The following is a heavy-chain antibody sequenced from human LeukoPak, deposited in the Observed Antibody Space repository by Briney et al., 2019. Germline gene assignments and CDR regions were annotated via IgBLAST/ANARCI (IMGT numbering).Heavy chain of an antibody. CDR1: GYTFTNYA. Sequence: ASVKVSCKASGYTFTNYAMNWVRQAPGQELEWMGWINTNTGNPTYAQGFTGRFVFSLDTSVSTAYLQISSLKAEDTAVYYCARDPNHYYDSSAYYGDYWGQGTLVTVSS. CDR3: ARDPNHYYDSSAYYGDY. V-gene: IGHV7-4-1*02. J-gene: IGHJ4*02. CDR2: INTNTGNP. D-gene: IGHD3-22*01.